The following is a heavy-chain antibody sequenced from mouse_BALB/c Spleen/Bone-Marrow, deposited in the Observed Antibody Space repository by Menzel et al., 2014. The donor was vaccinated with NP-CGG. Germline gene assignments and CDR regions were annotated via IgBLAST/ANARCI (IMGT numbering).Heavy chain of an antibody. CDR2: IWGDGST. V-gene: IGHV2-6-7*01. CDR3: ARGNYRYDGYFDV. D-gene: IGHD2-14*01. J-gene: IGHJ1*01. CDR1: GFSLTGYG. Sequence: VQLQQSGPGLVAPSQSLSITCTVSGFSLTGYGVNWVRQPPGKGLEWLGMIWGDGSTDYNSALKSRLSISKDNSKSQVFLKMSSLQTDDTARYYCARGNYRYDGYFDVWGAGTTVTVSS.